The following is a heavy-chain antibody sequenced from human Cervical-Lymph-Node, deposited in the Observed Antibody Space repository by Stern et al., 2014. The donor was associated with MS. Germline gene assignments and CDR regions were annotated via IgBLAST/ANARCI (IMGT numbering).Heavy chain of an antibody. CDR3: ARDLGGWELIPADY. V-gene: IGHV3-30*03. Sequence: QMQLVQSGGGVVQPGRSLRLSCAASGFIFSSYGMHWVRQAPGKGLEWVAVISYDGSNKYYADSVKGRFTISRDNSKNTLYLQMNSLRAEDTAVYYCARDLGGWELIPADYWGQGTLVTVSS. D-gene: IGHD1-26*01. CDR2: ISYDGSNK. J-gene: IGHJ4*02. CDR1: GFIFSSYG.